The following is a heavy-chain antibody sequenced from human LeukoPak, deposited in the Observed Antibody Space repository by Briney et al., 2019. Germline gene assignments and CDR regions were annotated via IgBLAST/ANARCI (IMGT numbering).Heavy chain of an antibody. Sequence: PGGSLRLSCAASGFTVSSNYMSWVRQAPGKGLEWVLVIYSGGSTYYADSVKGRFTISRDNSKNTLYLQMNSLRAEDTAVYYCARSYCGGDCYHQWYLDYWGQGTLVTVSS. V-gene: IGHV3-66*01. CDR3: ARSYCGGDCYHQWYLDY. J-gene: IGHJ4*02. CDR2: IYSGGST. CDR1: GFTVSSNY. D-gene: IGHD2-21*02.